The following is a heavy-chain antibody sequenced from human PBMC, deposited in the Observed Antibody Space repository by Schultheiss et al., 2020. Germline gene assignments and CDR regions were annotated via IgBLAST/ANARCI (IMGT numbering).Heavy chain of an antibody. CDR3: ASVRAFDI. D-gene: IGHD3-10*02. CDR2: ISSSSSYT. CDR1: GFTFSDYY. Sequence: GESLKISCAASGFTFSDYYMSWIRQPPGKGLEWVSYISSSSSYTNFADSVKGRFSISRDNAKNSLYLQMNSLRAEDTAVYYCASVRAFDIWGQGTMVTVSS. J-gene: IGHJ3*02. V-gene: IGHV3-11*06.